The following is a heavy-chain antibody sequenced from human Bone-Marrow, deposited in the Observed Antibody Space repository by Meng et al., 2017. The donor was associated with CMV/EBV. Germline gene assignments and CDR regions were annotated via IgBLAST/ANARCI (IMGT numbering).Heavy chain of an antibody. CDR1: GFIFDDYT. Sequence: GESLKISCAVSGFIFDDYTMHWVRQAPGKGLEWVSLISWDGGSTYYADSVKGRFTISRDNAKNSLYLQMNSLRAEDTAVYYCARDRSYCGGDCYSYDAFDIWGQGTMVTVSS. CDR3: ARDRSYCGGDCYSYDAFDI. V-gene: IGHV3-43*01. J-gene: IGHJ3*02. D-gene: IGHD2-21*01. CDR2: ISWDGGST.